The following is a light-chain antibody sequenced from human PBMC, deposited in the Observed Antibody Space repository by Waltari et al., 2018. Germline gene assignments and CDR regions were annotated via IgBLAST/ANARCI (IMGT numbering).Light chain of an antibody. CDR1: QSVLYSPNSKNY. CDR2: WAS. V-gene: IGKV4-1*01. CDR3: HQYYATPWT. Sequence: DIVMTQSPDSLAVSLGERATINCKSSQSVLYSPNSKNYLAWYPQKPGQPPKLLIYWASTQESGVPDRFSGSGSGTDFTLTISSLQAEDVAVYYCHQYYATPWTFGQGTKLEIK. J-gene: IGKJ1*01.